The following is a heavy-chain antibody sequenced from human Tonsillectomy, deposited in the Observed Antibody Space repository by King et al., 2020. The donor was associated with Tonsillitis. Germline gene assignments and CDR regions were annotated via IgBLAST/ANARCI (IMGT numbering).Heavy chain of an antibody. CDR3: ARGVTGDIVVVPAATVFDY. Sequence: VQLQQWGAGLLKPSETLSLTCAVYGGSFSGYYWSWIRQPPGKGLEWIGEINHSGSTNYNPSLKSRVTISVDTSKNQFSLKLSSVTAADTAVYYCARGVTGDIVVVPAATVFDYWGQGTLVTVSS. J-gene: IGHJ4*02. V-gene: IGHV4-34*01. CDR2: INHSGST. CDR1: GGSFSGYY. D-gene: IGHD2-2*01.